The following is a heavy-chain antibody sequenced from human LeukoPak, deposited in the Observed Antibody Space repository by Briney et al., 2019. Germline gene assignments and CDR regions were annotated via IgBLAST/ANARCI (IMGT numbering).Heavy chain of an antibody. CDR1: GFTFSSYA. CDR2: IRGSGDRT. CDR3: ARNGDSIAARLRGVGKNDFDY. Sequence: GGSLRLSCAASGFTFSSYAMSWVRQAPGKGLEWVSAIRGSGDRTHYADSVKGRFTISRDNSKNTLYLQMNSLKAEDTAVYYCARNGDSIAARLRGVGKNDFDYWGQGTLVTVSS. J-gene: IGHJ4*02. D-gene: IGHD6-6*01. V-gene: IGHV3-23*01.